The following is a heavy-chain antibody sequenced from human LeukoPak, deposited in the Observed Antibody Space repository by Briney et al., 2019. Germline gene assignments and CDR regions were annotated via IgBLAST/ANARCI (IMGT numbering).Heavy chain of an antibody. Sequence: GGSLRLSRAASGFTFSSYSMNWVRQAPGEGLEWVSYISSSSSTIYYADSVKGRFTISRDNAKNSLYLQMNSLRDEDTAVYYCARALPTVIVATINYMDVWGKGTTVTVSS. CDR2: ISSSSSTI. CDR1: GFTFSSYS. J-gene: IGHJ6*03. D-gene: IGHD5-12*01. V-gene: IGHV3-48*02. CDR3: ARALPTVIVATINYMDV.